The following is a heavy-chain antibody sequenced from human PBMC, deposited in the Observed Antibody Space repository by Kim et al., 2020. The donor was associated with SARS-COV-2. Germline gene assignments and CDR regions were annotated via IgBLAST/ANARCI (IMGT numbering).Heavy chain of an antibody. V-gene: IGHV3-33*06. D-gene: IGHD4-17*01. CDR3: AKDQATVARGNFDY. Sequence: ADSVRRCFTISRDTSKNSLYLQMNVLRAEDTAVYYCAKDQATVARGNFDYWGQGTLVTVSS. J-gene: IGHJ4*02.